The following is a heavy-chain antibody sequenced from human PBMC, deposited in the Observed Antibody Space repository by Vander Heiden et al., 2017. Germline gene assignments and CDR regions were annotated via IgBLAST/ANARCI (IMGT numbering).Heavy chain of an antibody. CDR3: AKPPAGSYYFDY. V-gene: IGHV3-30*18. D-gene: IGHD3-10*01. J-gene: IGHJ4*02. Sequence: QVQLVESGGGVVQPGRSLRLSCAAPRFTFSSYGMHWVRQAPGKGLEWVAVISYDGSNKYYADSVKGRFTISRDNSKNTLYLQMNSLRAEDTAVYYCAKPPAGSYYFDYWGQGTLVTVSS. CDR1: RFTFSSYG. CDR2: ISYDGSNK.